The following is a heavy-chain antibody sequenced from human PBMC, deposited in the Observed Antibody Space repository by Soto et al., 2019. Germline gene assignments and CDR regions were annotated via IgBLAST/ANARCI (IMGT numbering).Heavy chain of an antibody. Sequence: QVQLVESGGGVVQPGRSLRLSCAASGFTFSSYTMHWVRQTPGKGLEWVAHISYDGGDKYYADSVKGRFTISRDNSKNTLYLQMNSLKTEDTSVYYCAREYSLAVVAPVYWGQGILVTVSS. D-gene: IGHD3-22*01. J-gene: IGHJ4*02. CDR3: AREYSLAVVAPVY. V-gene: IGHV3-30-3*01. CDR1: GFTFSSYT. CDR2: ISYDGGDK.